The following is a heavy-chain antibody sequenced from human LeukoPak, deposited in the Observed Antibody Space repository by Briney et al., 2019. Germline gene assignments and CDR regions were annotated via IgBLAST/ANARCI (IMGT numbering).Heavy chain of an antibody. V-gene: IGHV1-69*05. CDR1: GGTFSSYA. CDR3: ARGNKMVIPSKTFFDY. D-gene: IGHD3-22*01. Sequence: GASVKVSCKASGGTFSSYAISWVRQAPGQGLEWMGGIIPIFGTANYAQKFQGRVTITTDESTSTAYMELSSLRSEDTAVYYCARGNKMVIPSKTFFDYWGQGTQVTVSS. CDR2: IIPIFGTA. J-gene: IGHJ4*02.